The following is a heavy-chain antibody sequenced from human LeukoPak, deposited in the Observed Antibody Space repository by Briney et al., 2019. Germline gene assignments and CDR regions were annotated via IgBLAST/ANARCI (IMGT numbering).Heavy chain of an antibody. D-gene: IGHD2-2*02. CDR2: INPDSGGT. J-gene: IGHJ4*02. Sequence: ASVKVSCKASGYTFTGYYMHWVRQAPGQGLGWMGWINPDSGGTNYAQKFQGRVTMTRDTSISTAYMELSRLRSDDTAVYYCARDLIRSGDIVVVPAAIGIQDWGQGTLVTVSS. CDR3: ARDLIRSGDIVVVPAAIGIQD. CDR1: GYTFTGYY. V-gene: IGHV1-2*02.